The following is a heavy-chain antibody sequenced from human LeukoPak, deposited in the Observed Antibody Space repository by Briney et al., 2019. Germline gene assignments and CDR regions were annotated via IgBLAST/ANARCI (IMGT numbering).Heavy chain of an antibody. Sequence: SETLSLTCAVYGRSFSGYYWSWIRQPPGKGLEWIGEINHSGSTNYNPSLKSRVTISVDTSKNQFSLKLSSVTAADTAVYYCARYPTDSSGYYYIDYWGQGTLVTVSS. CDR1: GRSFSGYY. CDR2: INHSGST. J-gene: IGHJ4*02. D-gene: IGHD3-22*01. V-gene: IGHV4-34*01. CDR3: ARYPTDSSGYYYIDY.